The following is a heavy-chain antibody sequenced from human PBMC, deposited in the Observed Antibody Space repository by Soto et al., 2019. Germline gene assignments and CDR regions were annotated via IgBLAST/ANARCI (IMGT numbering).Heavy chain of an antibody. CDR2: IWYDGSNK. D-gene: IGHD2-15*01. J-gene: IGHJ4*02. Sequence: QVQLVESGGGVVQPGRSLRLSCAASGFTFSSYGMHWVRQAPGKGLEWVAVIWYDGSNKYYADSVKGRFTISRDNSKNTLYLHMNGLRAEDTAVYYCARDSSDLLEPPGSYFDYWGQGTLVTVSS. V-gene: IGHV3-33*01. CDR3: ARDSSDLLEPPGSYFDY. CDR1: GFTFSSYG.